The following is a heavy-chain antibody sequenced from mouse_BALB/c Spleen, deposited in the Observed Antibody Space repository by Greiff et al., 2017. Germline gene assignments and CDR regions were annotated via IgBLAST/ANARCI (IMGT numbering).Heavy chain of an antibody. CDR2: ILPGSGST. CDR1: GYTFSSYW. J-gene: IGHJ3*01. Sequence: VQLQQSGAELMKPGASVKISCKATGYTFSSYWIEWVKQRPGHGLEWIGEILPGSGSTNYNEKFKGKATFTADTSSNTAYMQLSSLTSEDSAVYYCARVEDDYDGFAYWGQGTLVTVSA. D-gene: IGHD2-4*01. CDR3: ARVEDDYDGFAY. V-gene: IGHV1-9*01.